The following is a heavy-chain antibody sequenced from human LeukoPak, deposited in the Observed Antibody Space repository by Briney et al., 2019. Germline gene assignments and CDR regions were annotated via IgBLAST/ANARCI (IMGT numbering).Heavy chain of an antibody. D-gene: IGHD3-16*02. J-gene: IGHJ3*02. CDR2: ISYDGSNK. V-gene: IGHV3-30*18. CDR1: GFTFSSYG. CDR3: AKVSPTLRLGELSPTDAFDI. Sequence: GRSLRLSCAASGFTFSSYGMHWVRQAPGKGLEWVAVISYDGSNKYYADSVKGRFTISRDNSKNTLYLQMNSLRAEDTAVYYCAKVSPTLRLGELSPTDAFDIWGQGTMVTVSS.